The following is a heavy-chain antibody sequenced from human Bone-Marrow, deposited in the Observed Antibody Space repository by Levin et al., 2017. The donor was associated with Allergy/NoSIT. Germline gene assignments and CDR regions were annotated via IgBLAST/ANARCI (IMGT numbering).Heavy chain of an antibody. CDR3: ARVPGNNWGDAFDI. CDR1: GFIFSSYG. D-gene: IGHD1-1*01. J-gene: IGHJ3*02. CDR2: ISYDGSTK. Sequence: GESLKISCAASGFIFSSYGMHWVRQAPGKGLQWVAVISYDGSTKFYADSVRGRFTISRDSSKSTLYLQMNSLRAEDTAVYYCARVPGNNWGDAFDIWGQGTMVIVSS. V-gene: IGHV3-30*03.